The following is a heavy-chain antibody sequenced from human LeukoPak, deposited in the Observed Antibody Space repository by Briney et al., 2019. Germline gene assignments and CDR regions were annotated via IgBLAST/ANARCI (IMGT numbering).Heavy chain of an antibody. D-gene: IGHD2-2*01. CDR3: ARTTEGYCSSASCFGFSYSYYMDV. V-gene: IGHV4-59*01. J-gene: IGHJ6*03. CDR1: GGSISSYY. CDR2: IYYSGST. Sequence: SETLSLTCTVSGGSISSYYWSWIRQPPGKGLEWIGYIYYSGSTNYNPSLKSRVTISVDTSKNQFSLKLSSVIAADTAVYYCARTTEGYCSSASCFGFSYSYYMDVWGEGTTVTISS.